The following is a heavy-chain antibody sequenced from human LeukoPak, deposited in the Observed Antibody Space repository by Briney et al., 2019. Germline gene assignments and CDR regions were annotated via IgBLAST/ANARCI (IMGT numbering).Heavy chain of an antibody. CDR1: GFTFSSYS. CDR3: ARDQWSTVVY. V-gene: IGHV3-66*01. CDR2: IYSGGST. J-gene: IGHJ4*02. D-gene: IGHD4-23*01. Sequence: GGSLRLSCAASGFTFSSYSMNWVRQAPGKGLEWVSVIYSGGSTYYAASVKGRFTISRDKSKNTLYLQMNSLRAEDTAVYYCARDQWSTVVYWGQGTLVTVSS.